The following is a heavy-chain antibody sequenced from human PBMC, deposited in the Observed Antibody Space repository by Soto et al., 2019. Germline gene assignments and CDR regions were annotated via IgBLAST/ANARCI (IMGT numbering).Heavy chain of an antibody. V-gene: IGHV3-23*01. CDR3: AKDGLPSSGSYYFDY. D-gene: IGHD1-26*01. CDR1: GFTFSSYA. CDR2: ISGSGGST. Sequence: GGSLRLSCAASGFTFSSYAMSWVRQAPGKGLEWVSAISGSGGSTYYADSVKGRFTISRDNSKNTLYLQMNSLRAEDTAVYYCAKDGLPSSGSYYFDYWGQGTLVTVSS. J-gene: IGHJ4*02.